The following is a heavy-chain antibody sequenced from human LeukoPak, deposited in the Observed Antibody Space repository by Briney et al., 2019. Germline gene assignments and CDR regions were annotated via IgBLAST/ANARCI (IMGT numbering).Heavy chain of an antibody. J-gene: IGHJ6*03. CDR1: GFTFSSYG. CDR2: ITSSSSYI. Sequence: GGSLRLSCAASGFTFSSYGMHWVRQAPGKGLEWVSSITSSSSYIYYADSVKGRFTISRDNAKNSLYLQMDSLRVEDTAVYYCARDPYSGNYGAYYYYYMDVWGKGTTVTISS. CDR3: ARDPYSGNYGAYYYYYMDV. V-gene: IGHV3-21*06. D-gene: IGHD1-26*01.